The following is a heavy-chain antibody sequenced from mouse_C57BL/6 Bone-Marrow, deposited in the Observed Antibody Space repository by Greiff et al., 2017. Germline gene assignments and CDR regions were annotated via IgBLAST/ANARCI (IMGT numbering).Heavy chain of an antibody. Sequence: EVQLVESGPVLVKPGASVQMSCKASGYTFTDYYMNWVKQSHGTSLEWIGVINPYNGGTSYNQQFKGKATLPVDKTYSTAYMELNSLTSEDSAVYYVAIFPYYAGSSDDYWGQGTTLTGSS. CDR3: AIFPYYAGSSDDY. V-gene: IGHV1-19*01. D-gene: IGHD1-1*01. CDR1: GYTFTDYY. J-gene: IGHJ2*01. CDR2: INPYNGGT.